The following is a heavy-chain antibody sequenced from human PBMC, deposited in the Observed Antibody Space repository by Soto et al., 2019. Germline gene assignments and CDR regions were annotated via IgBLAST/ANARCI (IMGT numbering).Heavy chain of an antibody. V-gene: IGHV1-18*01. Sequence: ASVKVSCKASGYTFTSYGISWVRQAPGQGLEWMGWISAYNGNTNYAQKLQGRVTMTTDTSTSTAYMELRSLRSDDTAVYYCARDTAAMGDYYYYYYMDVWGKGTTVTVSS. CDR3: ARDTAAMGDYYYYYYMDV. D-gene: IGHD2-2*01. J-gene: IGHJ6*03. CDR2: ISAYNGNT. CDR1: GYTFTSYG.